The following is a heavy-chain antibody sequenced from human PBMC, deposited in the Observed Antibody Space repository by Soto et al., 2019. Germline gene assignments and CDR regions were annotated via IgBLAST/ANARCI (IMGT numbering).Heavy chain of an antibody. J-gene: IGHJ3*02. CDR1: GFTFSSYS. CDR2: MSGNGRTI. CDR3: ARDSVFAFDI. Sequence: EVQLVESGGGLVQPGGSLRLSCVASGFTFSSYSMNWVRQAPGKGLEWFSYMSGNGRTIQYADSVKGRFTISRDNAQNSLYLQMNSLRDEDTAVYYCARDSVFAFDIWGQGTMVTVSS. V-gene: IGHV3-48*02. D-gene: IGHD3-10*01.